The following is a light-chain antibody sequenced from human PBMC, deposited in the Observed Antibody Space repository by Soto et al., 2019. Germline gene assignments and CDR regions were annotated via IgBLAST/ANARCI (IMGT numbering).Light chain of an antibody. J-gene: IGKJ1*01. V-gene: IGKV1-5*01. CDR3: QQYNSYSGT. CDR1: QSISSW. Sequence: DIQMTQSPSTLSASVGDRVTITCRASQSISSWVAYHQQTPGTAPKLLIYEASSVESGVPSSFSGSGSGTESTLTISSLQPDDFATYYCQQYNSYSGTFGQGTKVDIK. CDR2: EAS.